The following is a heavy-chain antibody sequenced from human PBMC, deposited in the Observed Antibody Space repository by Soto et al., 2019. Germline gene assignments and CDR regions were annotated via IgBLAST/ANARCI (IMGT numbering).Heavy chain of an antibody. V-gene: IGHV3-23*01. CDR2: VSDSGAKT. Sequence: PGGSLRLSCVASGFTFRTNRMSWVRQSPGKGLEWVSGVSDSGAKTYYADSVKGRFTVSRDNSKNTLYLEMKSLRAEDTAVYYCAKDFQFGGSGTGYFDNWGQGTLVTVSS. CDR1: GFTFRTNR. D-gene: IGHD3-10*01. CDR3: AKDFQFGGSGTGYFDN. J-gene: IGHJ4*02.